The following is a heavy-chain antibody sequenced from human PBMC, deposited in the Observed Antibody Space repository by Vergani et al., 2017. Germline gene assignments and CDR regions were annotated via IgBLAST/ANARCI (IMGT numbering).Heavy chain of an antibody. CDR3: ARVSRGGWLGRRGVNYYGMDV. CDR1: GFTFSSYA. D-gene: IGHD6-19*01. V-gene: IGHV3-23*04. J-gene: IGHJ6*02. CDR2: ISGSGGST. Sequence: EVQLVESGGGLVQPGGSLRLSCAASGFTFSSYAMSWVRQAPGKGLEWVSAISGSGGSTYYADSVKGRFTISRDNSKNTLYLQMNSLRAEDTAVYYCARVSRGGWLGRRGVNYYGMDVWGQGTTVTVSS.